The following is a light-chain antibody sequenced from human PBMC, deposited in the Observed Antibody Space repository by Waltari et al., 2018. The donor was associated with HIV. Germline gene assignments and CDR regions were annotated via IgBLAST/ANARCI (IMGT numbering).Light chain of an antibody. Sequence: SYELTQPLSLSVALGQTATFTCRGDKIGSKSVRWYQQRPGQAPVLAIYKDRSRPSGTPERFSAANSGNTATLIISGVQVGDEAVFYCQVWDGSTGVFGGGTKLTVL. CDR1: KIGSKS. CDR3: QVWDGSTGV. V-gene: IGLV3-9*01. J-gene: IGLJ3*02. CDR2: KDR.